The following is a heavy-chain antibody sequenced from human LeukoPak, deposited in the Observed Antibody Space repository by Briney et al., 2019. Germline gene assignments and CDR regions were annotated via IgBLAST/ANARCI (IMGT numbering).Heavy chain of an antibody. CDR2: ISGSGGST. Sequence: GGSLRLSCAASGFTFSSYAMSWVRQAPGKGLEWVSAISGSGGSTYYADSVKGRFTISRDNSKNTLYLQMNSLRAEDTAVYYCARAGMWLRFHWFDPWGQGTLVTVSS. J-gene: IGHJ5*02. CDR1: GFTFSSYA. V-gene: IGHV3-23*01. D-gene: IGHD5-12*01. CDR3: ARAGMWLRFHWFDP.